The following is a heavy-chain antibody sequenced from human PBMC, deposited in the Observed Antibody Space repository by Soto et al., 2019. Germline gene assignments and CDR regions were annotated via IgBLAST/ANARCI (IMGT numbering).Heavy chain of an antibody. D-gene: IGHD6-19*01. CDR2: ISYDGSNR. Sequence: GGSLRLSSAASGFNFSSYGMHCVRQAPGKGLEWVAVISYDGSNRYYADSVKGRFSVSRDNSKNTLYLQMNSLSAYDTAVYYWAKVLSGWLLSFDHWGQGSQVTVS. V-gene: IGHV3-30*18. CDR1: GFNFSSYG. J-gene: IGHJ4*02. CDR3: AKVLSGWLLSFDH.